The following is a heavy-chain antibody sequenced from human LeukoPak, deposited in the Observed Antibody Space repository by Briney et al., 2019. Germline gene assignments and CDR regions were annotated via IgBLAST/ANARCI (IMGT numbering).Heavy chain of an antibody. J-gene: IGHJ3*02. CDR1: GFTFSSYG. CDR3: ARADTATKGDAFDI. Sequence: GGSLRLSCAASGFTFSSYGMHWVRQAPGKGLEWVAFIRYDGSNKYYADSVKGRFTISRDNSKNTLYLQMSSLRAEDTAVYYCARADTATKGDAFDIWGQGTMVTVSS. D-gene: IGHD5-18*01. CDR2: IRYDGSNK. V-gene: IGHV3-30*02.